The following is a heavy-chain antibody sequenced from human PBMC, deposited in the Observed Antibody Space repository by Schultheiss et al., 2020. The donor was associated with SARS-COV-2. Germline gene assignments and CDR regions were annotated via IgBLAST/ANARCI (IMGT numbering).Heavy chain of an antibody. D-gene: IGHD1-26*01. V-gene: IGHV1-8*01. J-gene: IGHJ6*02. CDR3: ARDLHSGSYYYYYGMDV. CDR1: GYTFTSYD. CDR2: MDPNSGST. Sequence: ASVKVSCKASGYTFTSYDINWVRQATGQGLEWMGWMDPNSGSTGYAQKFQGRVTMTRSTSISTAYFELSSLRSDDTAVYYCARDLHSGSYYYYYGMDVWGQGTTVTVSS.